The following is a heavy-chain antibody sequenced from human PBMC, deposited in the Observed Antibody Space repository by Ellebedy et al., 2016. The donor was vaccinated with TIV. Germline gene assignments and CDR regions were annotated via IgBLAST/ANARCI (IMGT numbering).Heavy chain of an antibody. J-gene: IGHJ5*02. D-gene: IGHD6-13*01. V-gene: IGHV4-59*01. CDR1: GGSISSYY. CDR2: IYYNGST. CDR3: ARALYSSSWYDNWFDP. Sequence: SETLSLXCTVSGGSISSYYWSWIRQPPGKGLEWIGYIYYNGSTNYNPSLKSRVTISVDTSKNQFSLKLSSVTAADTAVYYCARALYSSSWYDNWFDPWGQGTLVTVSS.